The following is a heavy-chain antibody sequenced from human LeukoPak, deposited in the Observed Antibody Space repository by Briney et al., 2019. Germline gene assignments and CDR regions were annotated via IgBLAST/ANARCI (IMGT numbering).Heavy chain of an antibody. Sequence: ASAKVSCKASGYSFTGYGISWVPPAPGQGLEWMGWISAYNGNTNYAQKLQGRVTMTTDTSTSTAYMELRSLRSDDTAVYYCARYTNYYDSSGLPSFDPWGQGTLVTVSS. CDR1: GYSFTGYG. V-gene: IGHV1-18*01. D-gene: IGHD3-22*01. CDR2: ISAYNGNT. J-gene: IGHJ5*02. CDR3: ARYTNYYDSSGLPSFDP.